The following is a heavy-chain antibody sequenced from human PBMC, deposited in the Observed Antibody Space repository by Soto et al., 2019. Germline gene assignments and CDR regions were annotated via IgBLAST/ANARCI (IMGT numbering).Heavy chain of an antibody. Sequence: QVQLQESRPGLVKPSETLSLTCTVSGGSVSSGSYYWSWIRQPPGKGLEWIGYIYYSGSTKYNPSLKSRVTISVDTSKNQFSLKLSSVTAADTAVYYCARAGLGDGSDYWGQGTLVTVSS. J-gene: IGHJ4*02. CDR3: ARAGLGDGSDY. D-gene: IGHD1-26*01. CDR2: IYYSGST. V-gene: IGHV4-61*01. CDR1: GGSVSSGSYY.